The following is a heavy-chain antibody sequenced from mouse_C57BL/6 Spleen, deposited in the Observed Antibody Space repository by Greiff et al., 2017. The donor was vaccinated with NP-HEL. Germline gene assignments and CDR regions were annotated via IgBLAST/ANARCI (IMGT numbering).Heavy chain of an antibody. CDR3: ARWGGDAMDY. CDR1: GYTFTSYW. Sequence: QVQLQQSGAELAKPGASVKLSCKASGYTFTSYWMHWVKQRPGQGLEWIGYINPSSGYTKYNQKFKDKATLTADESSSTAYMQLSSLTYEDSAVYYCARWGGDAMDYWGQGTSVTVSS. J-gene: IGHJ4*01. CDR2: INPSSGYT. V-gene: IGHV1-7*01.